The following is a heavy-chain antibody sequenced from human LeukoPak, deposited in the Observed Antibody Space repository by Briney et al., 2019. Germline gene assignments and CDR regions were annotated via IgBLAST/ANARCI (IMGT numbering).Heavy chain of an antibody. J-gene: IGHJ4*02. V-gene: IGHV3-30*03. CDR3: ARWYSSGWHDY. Sequence: GGSLRLSCAASGFTFSSYGMHWVRQAPGKGLEWVAVISYDGSNKYYADSVKGRFTISRDNSKNTLYLQLNSLRAEDTAVYYCARWYSSGWHDYWGQGTLVTVSS. CDR2: ISYDGSNK. CDR1: GFTFSSYG. D-gene: IGHD6-19*01.